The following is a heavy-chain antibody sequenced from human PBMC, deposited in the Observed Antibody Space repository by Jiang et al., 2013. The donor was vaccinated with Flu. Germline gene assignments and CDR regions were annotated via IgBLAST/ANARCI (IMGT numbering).Heavy chain of an antibody. Sequence: GASVKVSCKASGYTFTSYGISWVRQALDKGLSGWDGSSAYNGSTNYAQKLQGRVTMTTDTSTSTAYMELRSLRSDDTAVYYCARDSSIAAAGNTNYWGQGTLVTVSS. V-gene: IGHV1-18*01. CDR1: GYTFTSYG. J-gene: IGHJ4*02. CDR3: ARDSSIAAAGNTNY. CDR2: SSAYNGST. D-gene: IGHD6-13*01.